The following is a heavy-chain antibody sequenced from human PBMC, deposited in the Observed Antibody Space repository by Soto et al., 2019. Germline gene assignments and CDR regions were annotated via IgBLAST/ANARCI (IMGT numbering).Heavy chain of an antibody. CDR1: GFTFSSYE. J-gene: IGHJ2*01. D-gene: IGHD6-6*01. CDR3: ARERKYCSSYQWYFDL. Sequence: EVQLVESGGGLVQPGGSLRLSCAASGFTFSSYEMNWVRQAPGKGLEWVSYISSSGSTIYYADSVKGRFTISRDNAKNSLYLEMYGLGAEDTAGYYCARERKYCSSYQWYFDLWGRGTLVTVSS. CDR2: ISSSGSTI. V-gene: IGHV3-48*03.